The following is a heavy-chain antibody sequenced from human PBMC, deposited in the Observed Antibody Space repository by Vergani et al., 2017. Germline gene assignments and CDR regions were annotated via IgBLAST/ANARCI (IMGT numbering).Heavy chain of an antibody. J-gene: IGHJ6*02. D-gene: IGHD4-17*01. V-gene: IGHV1-69*04. CDR2: IIPILGIA. CDR1: GGTFSSYT. CDR3: ASDGESYYYYYGMDV. Sequence: QVQLVQSGAEVKKPGSSVKVSCKASGGTFSSYTISWVRQAPGQGLEWMGRIIPILGIANYAQQFQGRVTITADKSTSTAYMELSSLRSEDTAVYYCASDGESYYYYYGMDVWGQGTTVTVSS.